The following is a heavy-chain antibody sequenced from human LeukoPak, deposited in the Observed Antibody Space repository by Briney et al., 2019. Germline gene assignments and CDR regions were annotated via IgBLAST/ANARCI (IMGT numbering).Heavy chain of an antibody. CDR3: VKGSSGWYEGYFDY. V-gene: IGHV3-64D*09. J-gene: IGHJ4*02. Sequence: PGGSLRLSCSASGFTFSWYAMHWVRQAPGKGLEYVSTISSNGGSTYYADSVKGRFTISRDNSKNTLYLQMSSLRAEDTAVYYRVKGSSGWYEGYFDYWGQGTLVTVSS. CDR1: GFTFSWYA. CDR2: ISSNGGST. D-gene: IGHD6-19*01.